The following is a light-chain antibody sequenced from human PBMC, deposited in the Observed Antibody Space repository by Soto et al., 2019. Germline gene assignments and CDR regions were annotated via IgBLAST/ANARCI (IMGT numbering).Light chain of an antibody. J-gene: IGKJ2*01. Sequence: DIQMTQSPSSLSASVGDRVTITCRASQTMSSFLSWYQQNPGKAPKLLIYAASSLQSGVPSRFSGRVSGTDFTLTISSIQPAEFATYDCQQIYSTLDTFGQGTRLEIK. CDR3: QQIYSTLDT. CDR1: QTMSSF. V-gene: IGKV1-39*01. CDR2: AAS.